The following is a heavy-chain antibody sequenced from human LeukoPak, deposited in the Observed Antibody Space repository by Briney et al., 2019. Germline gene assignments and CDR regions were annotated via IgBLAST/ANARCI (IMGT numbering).Heavy chain of an antibody. J-gene: IGHJ4*02. D-gene: IGHD3-3*01. CDR2: IKQDGSEK. Sequence: GGSLRLSCAVSGFTFSRYWMTWVRQAPGKGLEWVANIKQDGSEKYSVDSVKGRFTISRDNAKNSLYLQMNSLRAEDTAVYYCATAVFPTRPFYDFWSGWDYWGRGTLVTVSS. CDR3: ATAVFPTRPFYDFWSGWDY. V-gene: IGHV3-7*01. CDR1: GFTFSRYW.